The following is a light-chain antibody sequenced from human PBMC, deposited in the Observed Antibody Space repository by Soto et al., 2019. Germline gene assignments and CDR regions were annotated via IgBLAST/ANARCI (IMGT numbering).Light chain of an antibody. Sequence: DRPMTGSPWSLSASLGASVTITCRASQSIRRYLNWYPQKRGKAPKVLIYAASSLQSGVPSRFSAIRSGTDFTLSISSLQPEDCATYYCQQRYSGPLTFGGGTKVDIK. J-gene: IGKJ4*01. CDR1: QSIRRY. CDR3: QQRYSGPLT. CDR2: AAS. V-gene: IGKV1-39*01.